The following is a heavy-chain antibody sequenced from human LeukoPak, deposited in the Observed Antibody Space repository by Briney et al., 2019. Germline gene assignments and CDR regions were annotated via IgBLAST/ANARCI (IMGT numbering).Heavy chain of an antibody. Sequence: GGSLRLSSAASRFTFSSYWTHWVRHAPGEGLVWVSRINSDGSRTSYADSVKGRFTISRDNAKNTLYLQMNSLRAEDTAVYYCARDKVPAAISAYNWFDPWGQGTLVTVSS. J-gene: IGHJ5*02. D-gene: IGHD2-2*01. CDR2: INSDGSRT. V-gene: IGHV3-74*01. CDR1: RFTFSSYW. CDR3: ARDKVPAAISAYNWFDP.